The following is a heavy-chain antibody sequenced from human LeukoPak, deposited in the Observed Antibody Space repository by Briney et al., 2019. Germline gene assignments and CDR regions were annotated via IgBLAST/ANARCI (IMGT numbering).Heavy chain of an antibody. CDR2: IYYSGST. CDR3: ASSRGSGSYGFLDY. Sequence: SETLSLTCTVSGGSISSYYWSWIRQPPGKGLEWIGYIYYSGSTNYNPSLKSRVTISVDTSKNQFSLKLSSVTAADTAVYYCASSRGSGSYGFLDYWRQGTLVTVSS. CDR1: GGSISSYY. V-gene: IGHV4-59*01. D-gene: IGHD1-26*01. J-gene: IGHJ4*02.